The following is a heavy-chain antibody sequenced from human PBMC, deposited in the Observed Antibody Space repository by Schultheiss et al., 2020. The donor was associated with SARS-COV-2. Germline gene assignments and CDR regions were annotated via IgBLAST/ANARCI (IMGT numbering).Heavy chain of an antibody. CDR3: AREQQLVHFYYYGMDV. CDR2: IYYSGST. D-gene: IGHD6-6*01. CDR1: GGSLNTGSYY. V-gene: IGHV4-61*01. Sequence: SETLSLTCAVSGGSLNTGSYYWSWIRQPPGKGLEWIGYIYYSGSTYYNPSLKSRVTISVDTSKNQFSLKLSSVTAADTAVYYCAREQQLVHFYYYGMDVWGQGTTVTVSS. J-gene: IGHJ6*02.